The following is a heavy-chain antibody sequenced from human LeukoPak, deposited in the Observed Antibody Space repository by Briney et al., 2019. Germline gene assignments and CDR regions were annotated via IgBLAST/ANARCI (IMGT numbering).Heavy chain of an antibody. Sequence: GGSLRLSCAASGFTSSSYAMHWVRQAPGEGLEYVSAISSNGGSTYYANSVKGIFTISRDNSKNTLYLQMGSLRAEDMAVYYCARVLVDGYSQFDYWGQGTLVTVSS. V-gene: IGHV3-64*01. CDR3: ARVLVDGYSQFDY. CDR1: GFTSSSYA. CDR2: ISSNGGST. D-gene: IGHD5-24*01. J-gene: IGHJ4*02.